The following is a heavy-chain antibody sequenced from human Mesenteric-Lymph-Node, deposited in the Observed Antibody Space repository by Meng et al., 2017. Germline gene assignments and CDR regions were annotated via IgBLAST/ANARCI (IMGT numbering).Heavy chain of an antibody. J-gene: IGHJ4*02. Sequence: SETLSLTCTVSGGSISSYYWSWIRQPPGKGLEWIGYIYYSGSTNYNPSLKSRVTISVDTSKNQFSLKLSSVTAADTAVYYCARDKGPYYDISDWGQGTLVTVSS. D-gene: IGHD3-9*01. CDR3: ARDKGPYYDISD. CDR2: IYYSGST. CDR1: GGSISSYY. V-gene: IGHV4-59*01.